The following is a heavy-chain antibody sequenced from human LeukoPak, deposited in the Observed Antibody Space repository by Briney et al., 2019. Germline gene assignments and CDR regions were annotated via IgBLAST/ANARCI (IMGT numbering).Heavy chain of an antibody. J-gene: IGHJ3*02. D-gene: IGHD2-15*01. CDR2: ISYDGSNK. CDR1: GFTFSSYA. V-gene: IGHV3-30*04. CDR3: ARGGDIVVVVAATHAFDI. Sequence: GGSLRLSCAASGFTFSSYAMHWVRQAPGKGLEWVGVISYDGSNKYYADSVKGRFTISRDNSKNTLYLQMNSLRAEDTAVYYCARGGDIVVVVAATHAFDIWGQGTMVTVSS.